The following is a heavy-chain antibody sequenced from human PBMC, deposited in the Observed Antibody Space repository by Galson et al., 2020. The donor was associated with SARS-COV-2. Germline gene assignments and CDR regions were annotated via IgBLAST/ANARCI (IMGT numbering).Heavy chain of an antibody. J-gene: IGHJ6*02. CDR2: IIPIFASP. CDR1: GGTFSSYA. CDR3: ARALGAGTFYFYGLDV. V-gene: IGHV1-69*06. Sequence: SVKVSCKPSGGTFSSYAISWVRQAPGQGLEWMGGIIPIFASPNYAQKFQGRVTITADKFTSTAYMELSSLRSDDTAVYYCARALGAGTFYFYGLDVCARGPRSPSP. D-gene: IGHD3-16*01.